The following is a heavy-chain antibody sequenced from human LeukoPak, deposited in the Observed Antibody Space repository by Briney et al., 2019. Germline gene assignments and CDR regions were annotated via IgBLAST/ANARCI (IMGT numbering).Heavy chain of an antibody. Sequence: GGSLRLSCAASGFTVSNNHMAWVRQAPGKGLEWVSFMSSDVTTYYADSVKGRFTISTDNSENKLYLQMNSLRAEDTAVYYCARGVLGLKHLDYWGQGTLVTVYS. CDR1: GFTVSNNH. V-gene: IGHV3-53*01. CDR2: MSSDVTT. J-gene: IGHJ4*02. CDR3: ARGVLGLKHLDY. D-gene: IGHD1-26*01.